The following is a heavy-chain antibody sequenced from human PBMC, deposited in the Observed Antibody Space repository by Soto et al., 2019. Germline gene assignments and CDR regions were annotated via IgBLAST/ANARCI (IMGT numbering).Heavy chain of an antibody. Sequence: ASVKVSCKVSGYTLTELSMHWVRQAPGKGPEWMGGFDPEDGETIYAQKFQGRVTMTEDTSTDTAYMELSSLRSEDTAVYYCATPDYYGSGSYYHGYYGMDVWGQGTTVTVSS. J-gene: IGHJ6*02. CDR3: ATPDYYGSGSYYHGYYGMDV. CDR1: GYTLTELS. V-gene: IGHV1-24*01. CDR2: FDPEDGET. D-gene: IGHD3-10*01.